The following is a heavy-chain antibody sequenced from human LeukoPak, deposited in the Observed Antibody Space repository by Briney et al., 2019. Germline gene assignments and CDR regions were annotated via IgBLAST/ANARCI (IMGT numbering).Heavy chain of an antibody. CDR2: INTDGSNT. Sequence: GGSLRLSYVASGFTFSSFWMQWVRQAPGKGLVCVSRINTDGSNTNYADSVRGRFTISRDSAKNTLYLQMNSLRAEDTAVYYCARIGTSLAAYWGQGTLVTVSS. J-gene: IGHJ4*02. CDR3: ARIGTSLAAY. V-gene: IGHV3-74*01. CDR1: GFTFSSFW. D-gene: IGHD1-1*01.